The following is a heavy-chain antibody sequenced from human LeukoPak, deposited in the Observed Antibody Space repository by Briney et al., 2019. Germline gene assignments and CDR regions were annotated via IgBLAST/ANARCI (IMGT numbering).Heavy chain of an antibody. J-gene: IGHJ4*02. V-gene: IGHV3-21*01. Sequence: KLGGSLRLSCAASGFTFSSYNMNWVRQAPGKGLEWVSSISSSSDYIYYADSMKGRFTISRGNAKNSLYLQMNSLRADDTAVYYCARDRVWTVLYWGQGTLVTVSS. CDR2: ISSSSDYI. D-gene: IGHD6-13*01. CDR1: GFTFSSYN. CDR3: ARDRVWTVLY.